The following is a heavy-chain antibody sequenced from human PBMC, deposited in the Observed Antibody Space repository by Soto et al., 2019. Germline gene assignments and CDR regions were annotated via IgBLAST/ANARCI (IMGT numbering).Heavy chain of an antibody. CDR1: GFTFDDYA. CDR2: ISWDGGST. D-gene: IGHD3-3*01. CDR3: AKDIRSATYYHFWSGYSLEYGMDV. V-gene: IGHV3-43D*04. J-gene: IGHJ6*02. Sequence: GGSLRLSCAASGFTFDDYAMHWVRQAPGKGLEWVSLISWDGGSTYYADSVKGRFTISRDNSKNSLYLQMNSLRAEDTALYYCAKDIRSATYYHFWSGYSLEYGMDVWGQGTTVTVSS.